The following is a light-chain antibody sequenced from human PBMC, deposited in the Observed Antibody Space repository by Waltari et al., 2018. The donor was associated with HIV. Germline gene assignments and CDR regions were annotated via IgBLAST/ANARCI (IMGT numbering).Light chain of an antibody. CDR1: TSDIGHHY. V-gene: IGLV1-51*02. CDR2: ENH. CDR3: GAWDDSLSGGV. Sequence: QSVLTQPPSVSAAPGQRVTISCSGRTSDIGHHYVSWQPQVPGTAPQLLIYENHKRPSGIPDRFSGSKSGTSATLVITGLQTGDEAVYYCGAWDDSLSGGVFGGGTKLTVL. J-gene: IGLJ2*01.